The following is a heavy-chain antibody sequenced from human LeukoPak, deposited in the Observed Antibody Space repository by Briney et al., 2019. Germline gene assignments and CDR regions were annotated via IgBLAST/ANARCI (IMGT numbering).Heavy chain of an antibody. V-gene: IGHV4-31*03. Sequence: SETLSLTCTVSGGSISSGGYYWSWIRQHPGKGLEWIGYIYYSGSTYYNPSLKSRVTTSVDTSKNQFSLKLSSVTAADTAVYYCARRSGTEERGYFDYWGQGTLVTVSS. CDR3: ARRSGTEERGYFDY. D-gene: IGHD1-1*01. CDR1: GGSISSGGYY. CDR2: IYYSGST. J-gene: IGHJ4*02.